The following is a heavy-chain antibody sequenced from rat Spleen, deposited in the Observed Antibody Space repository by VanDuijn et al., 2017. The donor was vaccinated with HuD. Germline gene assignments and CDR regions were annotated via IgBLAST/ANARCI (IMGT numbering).Heavy chain of an antibody. CDR2: IHYEGSST. CDR3: ARRHYGYTDYFDY. Sequence: EVQLVESGGGLVQPGGSMNLSCAASGFTFSDYYMAWVRQAPKKGLEWVASIHYEGSSTYYGDSVKGRFTISTDNAKSTLSLQMDSLRSEDTATYYCARRHYGYTDYFDYWGQGVMVTVSS. V-gene: IGHV5-22*01. D-gene: IGHD1-9*01. CDR1: GFTFSDYY. J-gene: IGHJ2*01.